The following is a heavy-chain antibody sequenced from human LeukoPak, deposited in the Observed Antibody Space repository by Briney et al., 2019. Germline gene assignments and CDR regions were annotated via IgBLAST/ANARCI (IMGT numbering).Heavy chain of an antibody. CDR2: IWYDGSNR. D-gene: IGHD3-16*01. V-gene: IGHV3-33*01. J-gene: IGHJ4*02. CDR3: ARDPLGVLSYFDY. Sequence: GGPLRLSCAASGFIFSYYGMHWVRQAPGKGLEWVAVIWYDGSNRYYADSLKGRFTISRDNSKNTLYLQMNSLTADDTAVYYCARDPLGVLSYFDYWGQGTLVTVSS. CDR1: GFIFSYYG.